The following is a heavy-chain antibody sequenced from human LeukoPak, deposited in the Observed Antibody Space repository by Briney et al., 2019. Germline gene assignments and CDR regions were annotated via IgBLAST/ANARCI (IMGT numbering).Heavy chain of an antibody. CDR1: GYTFTSYG. J-gene: IGHJ4*02. V-gene: IGHV1-18*01. CDR3: ARDRRDGFSVADY. Sequence: ASVKVSCKASGYTFTSYGISWVRQAPGQGLEWMGWISAYNGNTNYAQKLQGRVTMTTDTSTGTAYMELRRLRSDDTAVYYCARDRRDGFSVADYWGQGTLVTVSS. CDR2: ISAYNGNT. D-gene: IGHD5-24*01.